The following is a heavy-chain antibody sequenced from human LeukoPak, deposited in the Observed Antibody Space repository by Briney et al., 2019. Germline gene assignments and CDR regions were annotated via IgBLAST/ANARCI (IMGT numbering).Heavy chain of an antibody. V-gene: IGHV4-59*01. J-gene: IGHJ5*02. CDR2: IYYSGST. D-gene: IGHD3-3*01. Sequence: PSETLSLTCTVSGGSISSYYWSWIRQPPGKGLEWMGYIYYSGSTNYNPSLKSRVTISVDTSKNQFYLNLSSVTAADTAVYYCARDHYDFWSGYYTGSRFDPWGQGTLVTVSS. CDR3: ARDHYDFWSGYYTGSRFDP. CDR1: GGSISSYY.